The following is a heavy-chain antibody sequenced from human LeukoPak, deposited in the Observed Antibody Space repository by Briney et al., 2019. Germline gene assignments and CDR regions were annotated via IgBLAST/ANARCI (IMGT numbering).Heavy chain of an antibody. CDR3: ARDRDILTGEYYFDY. V-gene: IGHV3-48*03. Sequence: GGSLRLSCAASGFTFSSYEMNWVRQAPGKGLEWVSYISSSGSTIYYADSVKGRFTISRDNAKNSLYLQMNSLRAEDTAVYYCARDRDILTGEYYFDYWGQGTLVTVSS. CDR1: GFTFSSYE. D-gene: IGHD3-9*01. J-gene: IGHJ4*02. CDR2: ISSSGSTI.